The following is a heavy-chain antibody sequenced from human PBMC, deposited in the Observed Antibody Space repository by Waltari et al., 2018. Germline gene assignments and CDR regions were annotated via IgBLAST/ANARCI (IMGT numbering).Heavy chain of an antibody. CDR1: GYSFNDYW. J-gene: IGHJ4*02. D-gene: IGHD3-10*01. CDR3: ARGGSGSSYPFDD. CDR2: IYPGDSDT. Sequence: EVQLVQSGAEVKKPGESLKIYCKGPGYSFNDYWIGWVRQMPGRGLEWMGIIYPGDSDTIYSPSFQGQVTISADKSISTAYLQWSSLKASDTAMYYCARGGSGSSYPFDDWGQGTLVTVSS. V-gene: IGHV5-51*01.